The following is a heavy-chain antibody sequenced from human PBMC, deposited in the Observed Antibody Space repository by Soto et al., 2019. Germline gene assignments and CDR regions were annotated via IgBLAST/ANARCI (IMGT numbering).Heavy chain of an antibody. V-gene: IGHV1-18*01. Sequence: ASVKVSCKASGYTFTSYGISWVRQAPGQGLEWMGWISAYNGNTNYAQKLQGRVTMTTDTSTSTAYMELRSLRSDDTAVYYCARGRRTYYYDSSGYYGERAFDIWGKGTVVTVS. CDR1: GYTFTSYG. J-gene: IGHJ3*02. CDR2: ISAYNGNT. D-gene: IGHD3-22*01. CDR3: ARGRRTYYYDSSGYYGERAFDI.